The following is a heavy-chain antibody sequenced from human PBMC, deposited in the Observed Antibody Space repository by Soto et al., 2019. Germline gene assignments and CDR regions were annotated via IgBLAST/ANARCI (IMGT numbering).Heavy chain of an antibody. CDR1: GGTFSSYA. Sequence: ASVKVSCKASGGTFSSYAISWVRQAPGQGLEWMGGVIPIFGTANYAQKFQGRVTITADKSTSTAYMELSSLRSEDTAVYYCARGLVPRPSTLYYWGQGTLVTVSS. J-gene: IGHJ4*02. CDR2: VIPIFGTA. D-gene: IGHD1-1*01. V-gene: IGHV1-69*06. CDR3: ARGLVPRPSTLYY.